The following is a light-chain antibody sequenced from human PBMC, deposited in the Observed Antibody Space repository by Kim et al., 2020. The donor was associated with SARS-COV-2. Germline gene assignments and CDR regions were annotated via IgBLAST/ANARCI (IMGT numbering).Light chain of an antibody. Sequence: VTISCTGSSSNIGAGYDVHWYQQLPGTAPKLLIYGNSRRPSGVPDRFSGSKSGTSASLAITGLQAEDEADYYCQSYDSSLSGFVLFGGGTQLTVL. CDR2: GNS. CDR3: QSYDSSLSGFVL. CDR1: SSNIGAGYD. J-gene: IGLJ2*01. V-gene: IGLV1-40*01.